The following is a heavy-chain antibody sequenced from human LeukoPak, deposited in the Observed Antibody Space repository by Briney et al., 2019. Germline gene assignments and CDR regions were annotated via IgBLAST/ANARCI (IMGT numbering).Heavy chain of an antibody. V-gene: IGHV5-51*01. Sequence: GASLQISCKGSGSSFTSYWIGWVRRMPGKGLEWMGIIYPGDSDTRYSPSFQGQVTISADKSISTAYLQWSSLKASDTAMYYCARRSISSGSYFVFDPWGQGTLVTVSS. J-gene: IGHJ5*02. CDR2: IYPGDSDT. CDR3: ARRSISSGSYFVFDP. D-gene: IGHD3-22*01. CDR1: GSSFTSYW.